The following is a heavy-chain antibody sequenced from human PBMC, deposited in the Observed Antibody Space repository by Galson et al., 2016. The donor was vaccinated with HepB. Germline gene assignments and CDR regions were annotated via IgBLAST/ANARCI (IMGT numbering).Heavy chain of an antibody. CDR1: GFSLTATRVG. CDR3: AREDTRTNGGMDV. Sequence: PALVKPTQTLTLTCTFSGFSLTATRVGVGWVRQPPGKALEWLALIYWDDDEHYSPSLKTRLTISKDTSKNQVVLTMTNMDAVDTATYYCAREDTRTNGGMDVWGQGTTVTVSS. CDR2: IYWDDDE. J-gene: IGHJ6*02. D-gene: IGHD5-18*01. V-gene: IGHV2-5*02.